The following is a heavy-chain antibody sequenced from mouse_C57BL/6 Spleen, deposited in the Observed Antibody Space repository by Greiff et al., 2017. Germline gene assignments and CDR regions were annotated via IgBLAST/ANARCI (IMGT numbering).Heavy chain of an antibody. V-gene: IGHV1-55*01. CDR1: GYTFTSYW. CDR3: ARYSYYYGNSSYFDY. Sequence: VQLQQSGAELVKPGASVKMSCKASGYTFTSYWINWVKQRPGQGLEWIGDIYPGSGSTNYNEKFKSKATLTVDTSSSTAYMQLSSLTSEDSAVYYCARYSYYYGNSSYFDYWGQGTTLTVSS. CDR2: IYPGSGST. D-gene: IGHD1-1*01. J-gene: IGHJ2*01.